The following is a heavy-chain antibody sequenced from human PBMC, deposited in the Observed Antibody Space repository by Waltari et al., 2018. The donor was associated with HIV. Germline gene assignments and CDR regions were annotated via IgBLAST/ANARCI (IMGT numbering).Heavy chain of an antibody. CDR2: IWYDGNNR. Sequence: QVQLVESGGGVVQPGRSLRLSCAASGFTFSSYGMLWVRQARGKGLEWVAGIWYDGNNRKYADYVKGRFTICKENSKKTLYLQMNSLRDEDTAVYYWARDGVAAVNYDRDVWGKGTTVTVSS. V-gene: IGHV3-33*01. D-gene: IGHD6-13*01. J-gene: IGHJ6*03. CDR3: ARDGVAAVNYDRDV. CDR1: GFTFSSYG.